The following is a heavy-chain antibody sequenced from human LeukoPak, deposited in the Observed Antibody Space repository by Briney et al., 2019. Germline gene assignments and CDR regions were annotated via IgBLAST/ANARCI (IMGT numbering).Heavy chain of an antibody. J-gene: IGHJ6*03. CDR1: GYTFTGYY. CDR3: ARYPDYYYYMDV. V-gene: IGHV1-2*02. CDR2: INPNSGGT. Sequence: ASVKVSCKASGYTFTGYYMHWVRQAPGQGLEWMGWINPNSGGTNYAQKFQGRVTMTRDTSISTAYMELSRLRSDDTAVYYCARYPDYYYYMDVRGKGTTVTVSS.